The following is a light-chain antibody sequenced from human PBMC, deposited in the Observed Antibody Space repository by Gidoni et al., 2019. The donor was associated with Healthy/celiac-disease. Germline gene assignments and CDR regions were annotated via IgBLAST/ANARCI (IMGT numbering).Light chain of an antibody. V-gene: IGKV3-11*01. Sequence: EIVLTPSPDTLSLSPGERSTISCRASPSGSSCLAWYQQKPGQAPRLLIYDAANRATGITARFSGSGSGTDVTLTISSREPEDFAVYYCQQRSNWSRTFGPGTKVDIK. CDR3: QQRSNWSRT. CDR1: PSGSSC. J-gene: IGKJ3*01. CDR2: DAA.